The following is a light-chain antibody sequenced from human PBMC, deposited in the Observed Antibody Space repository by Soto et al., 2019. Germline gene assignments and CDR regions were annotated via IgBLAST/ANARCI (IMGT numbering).Light chain of an antibody. Sequence: QSALTQPRSVSGSPGQSVAISCTGTSSDVGGYNYVSWYQQHPGKAPKVMIYDVSKRPSWVPDRFSGSKSGNTASLTISGLQAEDEADYYCCSYAGGPYVFGTGTKLTVL. CDR1: SSDVGGYNY. V-gene: IGLV2-11*01. J-gene: IGLJ1*01. CDR3: CSYAGGPYV. CDR2: DVS.